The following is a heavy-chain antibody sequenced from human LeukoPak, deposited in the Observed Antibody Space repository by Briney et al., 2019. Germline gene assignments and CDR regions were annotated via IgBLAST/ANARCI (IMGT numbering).Heavy chain of an antibody. J-gene: IGHJ4*02. Sequence: ASVKVSCKASGYTFTGYYIHWVRQAPGQGLEWMGWINPNSGGTNYAQKFQGRVTVTRDTSISTAYMELSRLRSDDTAVYYCARTSIAVAGDFDYWGQGTLVTVSS. V-gene: IGHV1-2*02. CDR3: ARTSIAVAGDFDY. D-gene: IGHD6-19*01. CDR1: GYTFTGYY. CDR2: INPNSGGT.